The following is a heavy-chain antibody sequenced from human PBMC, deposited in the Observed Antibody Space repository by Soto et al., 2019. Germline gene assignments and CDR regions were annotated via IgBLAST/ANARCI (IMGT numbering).Heavy chain of an antibody. Sequence: SETLSLTCTVSGGSISTYYWSWIRQPPGKGLEWIGYVYYSGNTNYNPSLKSRLTISVDTSKNQFSLKLSSVTAADTAVYYCARVGSGSFDYWGQGTLVTVSS. CDR3: ARVGSGSFDY. J-gene: IGHJ4*02. D-gene: IGHD3-22*01. CDR2: VYYSGNT. V-gene: IGHV4-59*01. CDR1: GGSISTYY.